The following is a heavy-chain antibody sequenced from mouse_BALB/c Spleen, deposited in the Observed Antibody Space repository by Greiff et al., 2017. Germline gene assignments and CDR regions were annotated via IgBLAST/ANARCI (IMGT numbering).Heavy chain of an antibody. CDR2: IWGDGST. CDR1: GFSLTGYG. D-gene: IGHD1-1*01. Sequence: VHLVESGPGLVAPSQSLSITCTVSGFSLTGYGVNWVRQPPGKGLEWLGMIWGDGSTDYNSALKSRLSISKDNSKSQVFLKMNSLQTDDTARYYCARDRVYYGSSYAMDYWGQGTSVTVSA. V-gene: IGHV2-6-7*01. CDR3: ARDRVYYGSSYAMDY. J-gene: IGHJ4*01.